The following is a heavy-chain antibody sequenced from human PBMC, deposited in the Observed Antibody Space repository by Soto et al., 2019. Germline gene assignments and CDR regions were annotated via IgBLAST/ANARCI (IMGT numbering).Heavy chain of an antibody. D-gene: IGHD3-3*01. CDR1: GFTFSSYA. V-gene: IGHV3-23*01. Sequence: VQLLESGGGLVQPGGSLRLSCAASGFTFSSYAMSWVRQAPGKGLEWVSAISGSGGSTYYADSVKGPFTISRDNSKNTAYLQMHSHRAEDTAVYYCAKHRHYYLWSGYDYWGQEPLVTASP. J-gene: IGHJ4*02. CDR3: AKHRHYYLWSGYDY. CDR2: ISGSGGST.